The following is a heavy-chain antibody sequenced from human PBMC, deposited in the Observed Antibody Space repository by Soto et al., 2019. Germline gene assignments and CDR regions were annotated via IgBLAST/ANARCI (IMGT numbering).Heavy chain of an antibody. J-gene: IGHJ6*02. D-gene: IGHD5-18*01. V-gene: IGHV1-18*01. CDR3: ARDQQYSYVYYYHYYGMDV. CDR1: GYTFTSYG. Sequence: GASVKVSCKASGYTFTSYGISWVRQAPGQGLEWMGWISAYNGNTNYAQKLQGRVTMTTDTSTSTAYMELRSLRSDDTAVYYCARDQQYSYVYYYHYYGMDVWGQGTTVTVSS. CDR2: ISAYNGNT.